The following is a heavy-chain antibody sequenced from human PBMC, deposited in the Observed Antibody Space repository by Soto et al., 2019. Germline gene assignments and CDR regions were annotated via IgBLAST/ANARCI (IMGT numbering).Heavy chain of an antibody. D-gene: IGHD6-13*01. V-gene: IGHV1-69*01. Sequence: QVPLVQSGAEVKKPGSSVKVSCKASGGTFSSYAISWVRQAPGQGLEWMGGIIPIFGTANYAQKFQGRVTITADETTSTAYMELSSLRSEDTAVYYCARGEGDSSSWYEEGGYFDYCGQGTLVTVSS. CDR1: GGTFSSYA. CDR2: IIPIFGTA. J-gene: IGHJ4*02. CDR3: ARGEGDSSSWYEEGGYFDY.